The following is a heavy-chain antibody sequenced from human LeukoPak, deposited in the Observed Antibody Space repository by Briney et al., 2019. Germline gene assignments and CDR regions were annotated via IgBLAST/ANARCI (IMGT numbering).Heavy chain of an antibody. J-gene: IGHJ4*02. D-gene: IGHD1-26*01. CDR3: ARGDSGSLHY. V-gene: IGHV4-61*05. CDR1: GGSISSSSYY. Sequence: PSETLSLTCTVSGGSISSSSYYWGWIRQPPGKGLEWIGYIFYSGSTNYNPSLKSRVTISVGTSKNQFSLKLSSVTAADTAVYFCARGDSGSLHYWGQGTLVTVSS. CDR2: IFYSGST.